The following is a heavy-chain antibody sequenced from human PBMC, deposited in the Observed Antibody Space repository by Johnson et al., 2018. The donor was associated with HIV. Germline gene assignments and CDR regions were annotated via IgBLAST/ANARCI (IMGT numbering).Heavy chain of an antibody. J-gene: IGHJ3*02. CDR2: ISYDGSNK. V-gene: IGHV3-30*03. D-gene: IGHD1-26*01. CDR1: GFTFSDHY. CDR3: ARDEPELGDAFDI. Sequence: QVQLVESGGGLVQPGGSLRLSCAASGFTFSDHYMDWVRQAPGKGLEWVAVISYDGSNKYYADSVKGRFTISRDNSKNTLYLQMNSLRAEDTAVYYCARDEPELGDAFDIWGQGTMVTVSS.